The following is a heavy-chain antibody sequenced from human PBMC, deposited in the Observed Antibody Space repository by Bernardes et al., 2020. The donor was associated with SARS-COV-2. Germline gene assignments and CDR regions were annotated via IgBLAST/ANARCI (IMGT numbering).Heavy chain of an antibody. CDR3: AKVVPAAMGYFDY. D-gene: IGHD2-2*01. Sequence: VSATINRSSYIYYADSVKGRFTISRDNAKNSLYLQMNSLRAEDTAVYYCAKVVPAAMGYFDYWGQ. CDR2: TINRSSYI. V-gene: IGHV3-21*01. J-gene: IGHJ4*02.